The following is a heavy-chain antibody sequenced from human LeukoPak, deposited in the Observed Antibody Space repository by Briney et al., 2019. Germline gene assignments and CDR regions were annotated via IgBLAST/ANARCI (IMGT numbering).Heavy chain of an antibody. CDR2: IYYNGNT. CDR3: ARGGSSSSLNHFDF. Sequence: SETLSLTCTVSGGSISSFYWSWIRQSPGNGLEWIGYIYYNGNTNYNPSLNSRVTMSVDTSKNQFSLRLSSVTAADTAVYYCARGGSSSSLNHFDFCGQGTLVTVSS. CDR1: GGSISSFY. D-gene: IGHD6-13*01. V-gene: IGHV4-59*01. J-gene: IGHJ4*02.